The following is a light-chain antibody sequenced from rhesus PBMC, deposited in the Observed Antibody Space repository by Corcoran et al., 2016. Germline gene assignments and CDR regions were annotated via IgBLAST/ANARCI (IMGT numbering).Light chain of an antibody. J-gene: IGKJ4*01. V-gene: IGKV3-35*01. CDR3: QQESTWPLT. Sequence: EIVMTQSPATLSLSPGERAALSCRASQSVNSNLAWYLQRPGQAPRLLIFDASNRATGTPDRFSGSGSGTEFTLTSSSLEPEDVGVYYCQQESTWPLTFGGGTRVDIK. CDR2: DAS. CDR1: QSVNSN.